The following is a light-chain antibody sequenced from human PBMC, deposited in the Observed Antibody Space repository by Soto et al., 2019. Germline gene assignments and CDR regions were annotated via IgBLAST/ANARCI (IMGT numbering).Light chain of an antibody. CDR3: QQLSRYPLT. Sequence: IQLTQSPSVLSASVGDTVPLTCLASQALSNYLAWYQQKPGKAPDLLIYSASTLQSGVPSRFSGSGSETEFSLTIRALQPEDFATYYCQQLSRYPLTFGGGTKVDI. CDR2: SAS. J-gene: IGKJ4*01. V-gene: IGKV1-9*01. CDR1: QALSNY.